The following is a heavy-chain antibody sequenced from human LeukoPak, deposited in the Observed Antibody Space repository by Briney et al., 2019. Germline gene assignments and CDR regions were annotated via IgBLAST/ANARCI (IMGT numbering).Heavy chain of an antibody. Sequence: GGSLRPSCQASGSTSSSFAIHWAPQPPGKGREWVAVLGYDGSNKYYADSVKGRFTISRDNSKNTLYLQMNSLRAEDTAVYYCTAPCPCGGDTNYYYYGMDVWGQGTTVTVSS. CDR3: TAPCPCGGDTNYYYYGMDV. CDR2: LGYDGSNK. CDR1: GSTSSSFA. V-gene: IGHV3-33*01. D-gene: IGHD2-21*01. J-gene: IGHJ6*02.